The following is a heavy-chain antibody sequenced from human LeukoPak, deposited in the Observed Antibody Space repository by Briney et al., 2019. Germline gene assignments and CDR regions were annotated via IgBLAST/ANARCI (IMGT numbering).Heavy chain of an antibody. CDR3: ARAQRLWFGESLVGH. J-gene: IGHJ4*02. V-gene: IGHV1-2*02. Sequence: GASVKVSCKASGYTFTGYYMHWVRQAPGQGLEWMGWINPNSGGTNYAQKFQGRVTMTRDTSISTAYMELSRLRSDDTAVYYCARAQRLWFGESLVGHWGQGTLVTVSS. CDR1: GYTFTGYY. D-gene: IGHD3-10*01. CDR2: INPNSGGT.